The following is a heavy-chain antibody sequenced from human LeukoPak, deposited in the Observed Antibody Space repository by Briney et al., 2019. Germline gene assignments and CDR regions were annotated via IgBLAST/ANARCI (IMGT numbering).Heavy chain of an antibody. CDR1: GFTFSSYW. V-gene: IGHV3-74*01. CDR3: AREGRDTDMAQRGDFDY. D-gene: IGHD5-18*01. Sequence: GGSLRLSCAASGFTFSSYWMHWVRQAPGKWLVWVSRINSDGNSARYADSVKGRFTISRDNAKNTLYLEMNSLRAEDTAVYYCAREGRDTDMAQRGDFDYWGQGTLVTVSS. J-gene: IGHJ4*02. CDR2: INSDGNSA.